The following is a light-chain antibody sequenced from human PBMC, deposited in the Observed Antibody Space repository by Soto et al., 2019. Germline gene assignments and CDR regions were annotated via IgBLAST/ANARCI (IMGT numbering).Light chain of an antibody. CDR3: QQYNNWPYA. CDR2: GVS. V-gene: IGKV3-15*01. J-gene: IGKJ2*01. CDR1: QSVSRN. Sequence: EIVLTQSPATLAVSPGERVALPCRASQSVSRNLAWYQQKSGQAPRLLIYGVSSRAPDTPARFSGSGSGTECTLIISRLQSEYFAVYYCQQYNNWPYAFGLGTKLEMK.